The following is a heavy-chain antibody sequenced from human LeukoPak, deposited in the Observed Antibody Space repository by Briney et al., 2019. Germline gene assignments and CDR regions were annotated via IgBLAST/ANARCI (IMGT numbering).Heavy chain of an antibody. CDR2: VRRFGGTT. V-gene: IGHV3-23*01. D-gene: IGHD6-13*01. J-gene: IGHJ5*02. Sequence: GGSLRLSCAASGFTFDSYAMSWVRQAPGKGLEWVSAVRRFGGTTYYADSAKGRFTISRDKSNTTVYLQMHILRVGDTALYYCVKQVGSRWSNNRFDPWGQGTLVTVS. CDR3: VKQVGSRWSNNRFDP. CDR1: GFTFDSYA.